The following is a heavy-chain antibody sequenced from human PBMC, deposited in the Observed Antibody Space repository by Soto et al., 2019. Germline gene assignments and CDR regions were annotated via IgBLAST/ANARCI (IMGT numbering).Heavy chain of an antibody. J-gene: IGHJ5*02. CDR1: AFIFTNHA. CDR3: ARDNGMAGSFDP. Sequence: QVHLVESGGGVVQPGRSLRLSCEASAFIFTNHAMHWVRQAPGKGLEWVAAISYDGRSTMYADSVRGRFSISRDNSKKTLHLQMNTLRDEDTAVYYCARDNGMAGSFDPWGQGTLVTVSS. V-gene: IGHV3-30*03. CDR2: ISYDGRST. D-gene: IGHD2-8*01.